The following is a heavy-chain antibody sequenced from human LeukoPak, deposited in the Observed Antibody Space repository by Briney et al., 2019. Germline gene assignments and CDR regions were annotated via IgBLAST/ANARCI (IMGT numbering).Heavy chain of an antibody. CDR3: ARDSGVVPAASYDWFDP. J-gene: IGHJ5*02. V-gene: IGHV4-4*07. CDR1: GGSISSYY. Sequence: SETLSLTCTVSGGSISSYYWSWIRQPAGKGLEWIGRIYTSGSTNYNPSLKSRVTMSVDTSKNQFSLKLSSVTAADTAVYYCARDSGVVPAASYDWFDPWGQGTLVTVSS. CDR2: IYTSGST. D-gene: IGHD2-2*01.